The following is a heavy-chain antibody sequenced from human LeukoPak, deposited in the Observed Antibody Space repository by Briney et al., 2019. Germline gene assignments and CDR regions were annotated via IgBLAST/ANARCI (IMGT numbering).Heavy chain of an antibody. J-gene: IGHJ4*02. Sequence: PGGSLRLSCTASGFTFSTYGMSWVRQAPGKGLEWVSGISGNGERTYYADSVRGRFTISRVNSKNTLYLQLNSLRADDTAVYYCAKLGYSGGYNWGQGTLVTVSS. D-gene: IGHD5-12*01. CDR2: ISGNGERT. V-gene: IGHV3-23*01. CDR1: GFTFSTYG. CDR3: AKLGYSGGYN.